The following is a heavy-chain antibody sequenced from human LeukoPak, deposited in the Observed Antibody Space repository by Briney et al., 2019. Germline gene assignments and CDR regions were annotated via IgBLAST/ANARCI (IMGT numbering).Heavy chain of an antibody. Sequence: GGSLRLSCSASGFTLSTSTIHWVRQAPGKGLQYVSGISRDGRSTYYADSVKGRFTISRDNSKNTLYLQMSSLRVEDTAVYHCVHRASGNVYWGQGTLVTVSS. CDR3: VHRASGNVY. CDR2: ISRDGRST. V-gene: IGHV3-64D*09. D-gene: IGHD3-10*01. J-gene: IGHJ4*02. CDR1: GFTLSTST.